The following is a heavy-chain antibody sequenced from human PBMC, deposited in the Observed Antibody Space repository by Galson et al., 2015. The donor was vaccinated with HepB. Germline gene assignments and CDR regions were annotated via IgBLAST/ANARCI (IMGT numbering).Heavy chain of an antibody. J-gene: IGHJ6*02. CDR2: INGDGSQK. D-gene: IGHD5-24*01. V-gene: IGHV3-7*01. Sequence: SLRLSCAAFGFTFKGHWMDWVRQTPGKGLEWVAKINGDGSQKVYVDSVKGRFTISRDNARDSLYLQMNSLRADDTAVYYCARDLLSGDVYDVWGQGTTVIVSS. CDR1: GFTFKGHW. CDR3: ARDLLSGDVYDV.